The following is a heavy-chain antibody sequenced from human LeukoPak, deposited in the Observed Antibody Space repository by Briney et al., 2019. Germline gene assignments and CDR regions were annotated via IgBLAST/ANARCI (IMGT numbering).Heavy chain of an antibody. CDR1: GYTFTSYG. CDR2: IGAYNGNT. D-gene: IGHD6-19*01. V-gene: IGHV1-18*01. J-gene: IGHJ4*02. Sequence: ASVKVSCKASGYTFTSYGISWVRQAPGQGLEWMGWIGAYNGNTNYAQKLQGRVTMTTDTSTSTAYMELRSLRSDDTAVYYCARAEGSGWYHEGFDYWGQGTLVTVSS. CDR3: ARAEGSGWYHEGFDY.